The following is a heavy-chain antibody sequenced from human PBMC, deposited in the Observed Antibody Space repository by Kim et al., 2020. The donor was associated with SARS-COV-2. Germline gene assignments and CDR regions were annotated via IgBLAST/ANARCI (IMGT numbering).Heavy chain of an antibody. CDR3: ARERDYDILTGSPAEMRAFDI. CDR2: IYYSGST. J-gene: IGHJ3*02. Sequence: SETLSLTCTVSGGSISSGGYYWSWIRQHPGKGLEWIGYIYYSGSTYYNPSLKSRVTISVDTSKNQFSLKLSSVTAADTAVYYCARERDYDILTGSPAEMRAFDIWGQGTMVTVSS. V-gene: IGHV4-31*03. D-gene: IGHD3-9*01. CDR1: GGSISSGGYY.